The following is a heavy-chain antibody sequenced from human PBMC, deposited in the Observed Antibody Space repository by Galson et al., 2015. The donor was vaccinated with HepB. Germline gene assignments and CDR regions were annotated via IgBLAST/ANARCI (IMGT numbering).Heavy chain of an antibody. V-gene: IGHV3-9*01. CDR1: GFTFDDFA. CDR3: AKDIRVSYYYYMDV. D-gene: IGHD5/OR15-5a*01. Sequence: SLRLSCAASGFTFDDFAMHWVRQAPGKGLEWVSGISWSSGSRAYADSVKGRFTISRDNAKNTLYLQMNSLRTEDTALYYCAKDIRVSYYYYMDVWGTWTTVTVSS. J-gene: IGHJ6*03. CDR2: ISWSSGSR.